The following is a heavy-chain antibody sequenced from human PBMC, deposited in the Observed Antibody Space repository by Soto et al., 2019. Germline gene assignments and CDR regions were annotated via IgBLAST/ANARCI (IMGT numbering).Heavy chain of an antibody. J-gene: IGHJ5*02. CDR3: ASDRHCSYGSCCAGFDP. CDR1: GYTFTSYA. Sequence: ASVKVSCKASGYTFTSYAMHWVRQAPGQRIEWMGWINAGNGNTKYSQKFQGRVTITRDTSASTAYMELSSLRSEDTAVYYCASDRHCSYGSCCAGFDPCGQGSLVTVSS. D-gene: IGHD2-15*01. CDR2: INAGNGNT. V-gene: IGHV1-3*01.